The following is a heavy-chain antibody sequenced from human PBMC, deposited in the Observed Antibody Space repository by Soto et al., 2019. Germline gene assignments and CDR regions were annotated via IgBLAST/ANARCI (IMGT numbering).Heavy chain of an antibody. D-gene: IGHD1-20*01. V-gene: IGHV1-18*01. CDR3: ARMRYNWNYDYYYGMDV. J-gene: IGHJ6*02. CDR1: GYTFTSYG. CDR2: ISAYNGNT. Sequence: ASVQVSCKASGYTFTSYGISWVRQAPGQGLEWMGWISAYNGNTNYAQKLQGRVTMTTDTSTSTAYMELRSLRSDDTAVYYCARMRYNWNYDYYYGMDVWGQGTTVTVSS.